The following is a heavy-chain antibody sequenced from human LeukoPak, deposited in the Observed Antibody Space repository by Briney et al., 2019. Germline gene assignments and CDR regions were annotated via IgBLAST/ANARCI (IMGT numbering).Heavy chain of an antibody. V-gene: IGHV3-23*01. CDR3: AKEYYYDSSGYPSDAFDI. CDR1: GFTFSSYA. Sequence: GGSLTLSCAASGFTFSSYAMSWVRQAPGKGLEWVSAISGSGGSTYYADSVKGRFTISRDNSKNTLYLQMNSLRAEDTAVYYCAKEYYYDSSGYPSDAFDIWGQGTMVTVSS. D-gene: IGHD3-22*01. J-gene: IGHJ3*02. CDR2: ISGSGGST.